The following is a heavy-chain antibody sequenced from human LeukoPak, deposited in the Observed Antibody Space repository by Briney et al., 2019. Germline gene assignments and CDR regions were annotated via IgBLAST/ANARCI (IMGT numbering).Heavy chain of an antibody. V-gene: IGHV3-23*01. J-gene: IGHJ6*02. CDR3: AKGGGYSYGPRDYYYYGMDV. CDR2: IIGSGYRT. D-gene: IGHD5-18*01. Sequence: PGGSLRLSCAASGFSVSNYAMSWVRQAPGKGLEWVSSIIGSGYRTYYADSVKGRFTISRDNSKNTLYLQMNSLRAEDTAVYYCAKGGGYSYGPRDYYYYGMDVWGQGTTVTVSS. CDR1: GFSVSNYA.